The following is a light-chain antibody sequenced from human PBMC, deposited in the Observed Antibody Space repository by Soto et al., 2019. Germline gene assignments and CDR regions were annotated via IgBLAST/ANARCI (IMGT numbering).Light chain of an antibody. CDR3: QQYDSYPLT. Sequence: AIRMTQSPSSFSASTGDRVTITCRASQGISSYLAWYQQKPGKAPTLLIYAASTLQGGVPSRFSGSGSGTDFTLTISSLQSEDFATYYCQQYDSYPLTFGGGTKVEIK. J-gene: IGKJ4*01. CDR2: AAS. CDR1: QGISSY. V-gene: IGKV1-8*01.